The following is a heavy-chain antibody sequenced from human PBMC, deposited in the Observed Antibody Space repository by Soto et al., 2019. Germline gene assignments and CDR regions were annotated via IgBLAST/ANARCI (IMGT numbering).Heavy chain of an antibody. J-gene: IGHJ4*02. Sequence: GGSLRLSCAASGFIFSNFAMSWVRQAPGKGLEWVSAISGSGGSTYYADSVKGRFTISRDNSKNMLYVQMNSLRVEDTAVYYCATEAIIWGGRSRYSDYWGQGTLVTVYS. CDR1: GFIFSNFA. D-gene: IGHD3-10*01. CDR3: ATEAIIWGGRSRYSDY. CDR2: ISGSGGST. V-gene: IGHV3-23*01.